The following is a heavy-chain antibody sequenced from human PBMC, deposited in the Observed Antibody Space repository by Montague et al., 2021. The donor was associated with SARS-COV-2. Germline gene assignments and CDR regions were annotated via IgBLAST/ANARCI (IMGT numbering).Heavy chain of an antibody. CDR2: INHSGST. D-gene: IGHD1-14*01. J-gene: IGHJ4*02. CDR3: ARGLLEPIDY. Sequence: SETLSLTCAVYGGSFSGYYWSWIRQPPGKGLEWIGEINHSGSTNYNPSLKSRVTISVDTSKNQFSLKLSSVTAADTAVYYCARGLLEPIDYWGQGTLVTVSS. V-gene: IGHV4-34*01. CDR1: GGSFSGYY.